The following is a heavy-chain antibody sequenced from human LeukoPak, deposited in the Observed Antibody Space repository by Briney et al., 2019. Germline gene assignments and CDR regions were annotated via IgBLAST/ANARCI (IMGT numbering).Heavy chain of an antibody. J-gene: IGHJ4*02. CDR3: AKAYIAAAGRHFDY. CDR1: GFTFSSYA. CDR2: ISGRGDNT. D-gene: IGHD6-13*01. Sequence: GGSLRLSCAASGFTFSSYAMSWVRQAPGQGLEWVSGISGRGDNTYYADSVKGRFTISRDNSKNTLYLQMNSLRADDTAVYYCAKAYIAAAGRHFDYWGQGTLVTVSS. V-gene: IGHV3-23*01.